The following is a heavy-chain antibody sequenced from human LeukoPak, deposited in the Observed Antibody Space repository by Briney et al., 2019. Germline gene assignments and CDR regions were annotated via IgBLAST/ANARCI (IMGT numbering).Heavy chain of an antibody. D-gene: IGHD5-18*01. Sequence: PGGSLRLSCAASGFTFSSYAMHRVRQAPGKGLEWVAVISYDGSNKYYADSVKGRFTISRDNSKNTLYLQMNSLRAEDTAVYYCARDRYSYGLGGAFDIWGQGTMVTVSS. CDR2: ISYDGSNK. CDR1: GFTFSSYA. V-gene: IGHV3-30-3*01. CDR3: ARDRYSYGLGGAFDI. J-gene: IGHJ3*02.